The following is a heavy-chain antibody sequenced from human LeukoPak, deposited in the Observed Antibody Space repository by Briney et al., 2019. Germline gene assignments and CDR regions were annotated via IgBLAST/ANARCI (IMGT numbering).Heavy chain of an antibody. Sequence: GGSLRLSCAASGFTFSSYSMSWVRQAPGKGLEWVSSISSSSSYIYYADSVKGRFTISRANAKTSVYLQMNSLRAEDTAVYYCARKGHDILTGYTGLLDNWFDPWGQGTLVTVSS. CDR1: GFTFSSYS. D-gene: IGHD3-9*01. J-gene: IGHJ5*02. CDR3: ARKGHDILTGYTGLLDNWFDP. CDR2: ISSSSSYI. V-gene: IGHV3-21*01.